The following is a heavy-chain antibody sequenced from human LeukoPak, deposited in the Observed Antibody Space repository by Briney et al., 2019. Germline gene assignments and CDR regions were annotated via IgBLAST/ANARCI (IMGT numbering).Heavy chain of an antibody. Sequence: SETLSLTCTVSGGSFSSHYWSWIRQPPGKGLEWVGYISYIGSTNYNPSLKSRVTISVDTSKNQFSLKLSSVTAADTAVYYCARDPTTVTKGLYIWGQGTMVTLSS. J-gene: IGHJ3*02. CDR1: GGSFSSHY. CDR2: ISYIGST. D-gene: IGHD4-17*01. V-gene: IGHV4-59*11. CDR3: ARDPTTVTKGLYI.